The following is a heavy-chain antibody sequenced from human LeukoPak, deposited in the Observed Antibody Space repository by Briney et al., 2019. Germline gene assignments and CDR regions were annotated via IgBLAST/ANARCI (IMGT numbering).Heavy chain of an antibody. D-gene: IGHD3-16*01. J-gene: IGHJ5*02. V-gene: IGHV3-11*01. CDR1: GFTFNDYY. CDR2: ISSSGLTT. Sequence: GGSLRLSCAASGFTFNDYYINWIRQAPGKGLEWVSYISSSGLTTVYADSVKGRFTITRDNAHNFMSLQMNSLRPEDTAVYYCGKEGGAWGQGTKVTVSS. CDR3: GKEGGA.